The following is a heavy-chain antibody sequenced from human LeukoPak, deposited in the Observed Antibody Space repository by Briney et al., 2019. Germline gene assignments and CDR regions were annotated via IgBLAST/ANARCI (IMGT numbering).Heavy chain of an antibody. J-gene: IGHJ4*02. V-gene: IGHV4-34*01. Sequence: SETLSLTCAVYGGSFSGYYWSWIRQPPGKGLEWIGEINHSGSTNYNPSLKSRVTISVDTSKNQFSLKLSSVTAADTAVYYCARGGGVDYWGEGTVVSVPS. CDR2: INHSGST. CDR3: ARGGGVDY. D-gene: IGHD3-10*01. CDR1: GGSFSGYY.